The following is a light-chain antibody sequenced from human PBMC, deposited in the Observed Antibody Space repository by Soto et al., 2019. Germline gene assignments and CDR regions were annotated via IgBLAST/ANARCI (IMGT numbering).Light chain of an antibody. CDR2: EVS. J-gene: IGLJ1*01. Sequence: QSVLTQPPSASGSPGQSVTISCTGTSSDVGGYNYVSWYQQHPGKAPKLMIYEVSNRPPGVSNRFSGSKSGNTASLTISGLQAEDEADYYCSSYTSSSTPRYVFGTG. CDR3: SSYTSSSTPRYV. CDR1: SSDVGGYNY. V-gene: IGLV2-14*01.